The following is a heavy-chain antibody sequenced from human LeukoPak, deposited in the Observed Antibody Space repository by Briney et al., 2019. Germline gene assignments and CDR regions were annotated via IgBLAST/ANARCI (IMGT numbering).Heavy chain of an antibody. Sequence: PSETLSLTCAVSGGSISSYYWSWIRQPPGKGLEWVGYINYSGNTNHNPSLKSRVTISVDLSKNQFSLKLTSVTAAETAVYYCARRTGYYDGFDYWGQGTLVTVSS. D-gene: IGHD3/OR15-3a*01. CDR1: GGSISSYY. CDR3: ARRTGYYDGFDY. CDR2: INYSGNT. J-gene: IGHJ4*02. V-gene: IGHV4-59*01.